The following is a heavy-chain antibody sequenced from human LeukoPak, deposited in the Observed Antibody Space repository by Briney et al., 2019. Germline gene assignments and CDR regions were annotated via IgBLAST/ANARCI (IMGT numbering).Heavy chain of an antibody. V-gene: IGHV3-66*01. CDR1: GFTVNGNY. D-gene: IGHD3-10*01. CDR3: ARGGRNSGNYYLESYFDL. CDR2: IYSGGDT. J-gene: IGHJ4*02. Sequence: GGSLRLSCEASGFTVNGNYMSWVRQAPGKGLEWVSMIYSGGDTYYADSVRDRFTISRDSSKNALYLQMNSLGADDTAVYYCARGGRNSGNYYLESYFDLWGQGTLVTVSS.